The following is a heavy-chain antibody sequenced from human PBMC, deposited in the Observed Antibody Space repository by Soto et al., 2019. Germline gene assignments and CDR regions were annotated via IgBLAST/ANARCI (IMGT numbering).Heavy chain of an antibody. Sequence: GGSLRLSCAASGFTFSSYSMNWVRQAPGKGLEWVSYISSSSRTIYCADSVKGRFAISRDNAKNSLYLQMNSLRAEDTAVYYCAREWDGDGYNSGWFDPWGQGTLVTVSS. J-gene: IGHJ5*02. CDR1: GFTFSSYS. D-gene: IGHD5-12*01. CDR2: ISSSSRTI. V-gene: IGHV3-48*01. CDR3: AREWDGDGYNSGWFDP.